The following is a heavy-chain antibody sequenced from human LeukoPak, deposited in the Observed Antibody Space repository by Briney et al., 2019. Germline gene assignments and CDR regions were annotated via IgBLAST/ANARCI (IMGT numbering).Heavy chain of an antibody. CDR1: GFTVSTAY. CDR3: ARDAAVVTTGVGKNDY. Sequence: GGSLRLSCAASGFTVSTAYITWVRQAPGKGLGWVSVIYSGGPTYYADSVRGRFTISRDNSKNTLYLQMNSLRAEDTAVYYCARDAAVVTTGVGKNDYWGQGTLVTVSS. CDR2: IYSGGPT. J-gene: IGHJ4*02. D-gene: IGHD4-23*01. V-gene: IGHV3-53*01.